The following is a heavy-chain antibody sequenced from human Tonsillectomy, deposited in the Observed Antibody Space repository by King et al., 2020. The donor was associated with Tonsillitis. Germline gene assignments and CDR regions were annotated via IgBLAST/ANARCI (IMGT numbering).Heavy chain of an antibody. CDR2: IHTSGST. D-gene: IGHD1-26*01. J-gene: IGHJ2*01. Sequence: VQLQESGPGLVKPSETLSLTCTVSGGSISTSYWSWIRQPAGKGLEWIGRIHTSGSTNYNPSLKSRVTMSVDTSKNQVSLKLSSVTAADTAVYHCARHGIVGPIGYFDLWGRGTLVTVSS. V-gene: IGHV4-4*07. CDR3: ARHGIVGPIGYFDL. CDR1: GGSISTSY.